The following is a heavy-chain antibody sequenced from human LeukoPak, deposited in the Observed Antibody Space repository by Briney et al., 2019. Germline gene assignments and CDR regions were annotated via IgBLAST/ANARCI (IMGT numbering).Heavy chain of an antibody. CDR3: AKLGIGFGEFDQTYYMDV. J-gene: IGHJ4*02. CDR2: ISGSGGST. D-gene: IGHD3-10*01. CDR1: GFTFSSYA. Sequence: GGSLRLSCAASGFTFSSYAMSWVRQAPGKGLEWVSAISGSGGSTYYADSVKGRFTISRDNSKNTLYLQMNSLRAEDTAVYYCAKLGIGFGEFDQTYYMDVWGQGTLVTVSS. V-gene: IGHV3-23*01.